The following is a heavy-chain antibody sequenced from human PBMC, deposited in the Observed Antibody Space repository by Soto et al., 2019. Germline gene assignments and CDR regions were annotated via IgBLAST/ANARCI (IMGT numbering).Heavy chain of an antibody. CDR3: ARPLTRGGYYYSGMDV. Sequence: GTPAEIPSKSSGYTFTSYYMYWVRHAPRQGLEWMGIINPSGGSTSYAQKFQGRVTMTRDTSTSTVYMELSSLRSEDTAVYYCARPLTRGGYYYSGMDVWGQGTTVTVSS. CDR1: GYTFTSYY. D-gene: IGHD3-10*01. J-gene: IGHJ6*02. CDR2: INPSGGST. V-gene: IGHV1-46*01.